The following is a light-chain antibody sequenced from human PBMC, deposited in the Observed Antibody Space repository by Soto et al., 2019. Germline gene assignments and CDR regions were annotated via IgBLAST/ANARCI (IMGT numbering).Light chain of an antibody. CDR3: QQSYNIHS. CDR1: RNVSIY. J-gene: IGKJ5*01. CDR2: ATS. Sequence: EIPLTQSPSSLAASVGDRLTLTCRASRNVSIYLNWYQHKPGKGPTLLIHATSNLQIGVPSRFSGSGSGTEFTLTISSLEPEDFGTYYCQQSYNIHSFGQGTRMEIK. V-gene: IGKV1-39*01.